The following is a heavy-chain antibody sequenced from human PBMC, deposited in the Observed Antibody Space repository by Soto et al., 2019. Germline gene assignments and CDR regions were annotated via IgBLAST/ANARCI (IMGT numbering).Heavy chain of an antibody. Sequence: SETLSLTCSVSGASISSYYWSWIRQSAGKGLEWIGRIDTSGSSDYNPSLKSRVTMSADTSKNQFSVKLRSVTAADTAAYYCARDRYSGYDFWFDPWGQGTLVTVSS. CDR1: GASISSYY. J-gene: IGHJ5*02. CDR3: ARDRYSGYDFWFDP. V-gene: IGHV4-4*07. D-gene: IGHD5-12*01. CDR2: IDTSGSS.